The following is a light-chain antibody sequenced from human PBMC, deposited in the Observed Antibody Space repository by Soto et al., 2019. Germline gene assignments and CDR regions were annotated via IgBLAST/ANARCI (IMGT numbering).Light chain of an antibody. CDR2: AAS. CDR3: QQSYSTPLT. Sequence: DIQMTXSXXSXXAXVXDRVTITCRASQSISSYLNWYQQKPGKAPKLLIYAASSLQSGVPSRFSGSGSGTDFTLTISSLQPEDFATYYCQQSYSTPLTFGGGTKVDIK. CDR1: QSISSY. J-gene: IGKJ4*01. V-gene: IGKV1-39*01.